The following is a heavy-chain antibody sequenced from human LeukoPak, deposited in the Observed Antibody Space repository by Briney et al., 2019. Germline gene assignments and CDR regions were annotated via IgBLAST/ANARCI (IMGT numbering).Heavy chain of an antibody. CDR2: ISWNSGSI. D-gene: IGHD2-2*01. J-gene: IGHJ6*02. CDR3: AKDRALVPAAPMDV. CDR1: GITFDDYA. Sequence: GRSLRLSCAASGITFDDYAMHWVRQAPGKGLEWVSGISWNSGSIGYADSVKGRFTISRDNAKNSLYLQMNSLRAEDTALYYCAKDRALVPAAPMDVWGQGTTVTVSS. V-gene: IGHV3-9*01.